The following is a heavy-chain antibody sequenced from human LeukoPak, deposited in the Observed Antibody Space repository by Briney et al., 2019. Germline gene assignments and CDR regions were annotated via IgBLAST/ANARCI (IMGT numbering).Heavy chain of an antibody. CDR2: ISSSSSYI. D-gene: IGHD6-13*01. CDR1: GFTFSSFS. J-gene: IGHJ5*02. CDR3: ARAGCSSSCPLRNNWFDP. V-gene: IGHV3-21*01. Sequence: PGGSLRLSCAASGFTFSSFSTSWVRQAPGKGLEWVSSISSSSSYIYYADSVKGRFTISRDNAKNSLYLQMNSLRAEDTAVYYCARAGCSSSCPLRNNWFDPWGQGTLVTVSS.